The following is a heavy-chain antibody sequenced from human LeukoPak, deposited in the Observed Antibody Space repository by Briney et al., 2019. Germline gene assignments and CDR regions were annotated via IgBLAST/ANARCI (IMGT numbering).Heavy chain of an antibody. V-gene: IGHV3-30*02. J-gene: IGHJ4*02. CDR3: AKDTVRGSHLVY. D-gene: IGHD3-10*01. CDR2: IRYGGSHK. Sequence: GGSLRLSCAASGFTFSSSGMHWVRQAPGKGLEWVAFIRYGGSHKYYADSVKGRFTISRDNSKNTLYLQMNSLRAEDTAVYYCAKDTVRGSHLVYWGQGTLVTVSS. CDR1: GFTFSSSG.